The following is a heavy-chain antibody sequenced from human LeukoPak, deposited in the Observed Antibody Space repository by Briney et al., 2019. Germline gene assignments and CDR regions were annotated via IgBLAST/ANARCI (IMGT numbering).Heavy chain of an antibody. D-gene: IGHD3-22*01. J-gene: IGHJ6*02. CDR3: AKDGPLDSSDSYFSFYHGMDV. Sequence: GGSLRLSCAASGFTSSSYGMHWVRQAPDKGLEWVAIISYDGSNKYYAESVKGRFTTSRDNSKNTLSLQVNSLRADDTAVYYCAKDGPLDSSDSYFSFYHGMDVWGPGTTVTVSS. CDR1: GFTSSSYG. CDR2: ISYDGSNK. V-gene: IGHV3-30*18.